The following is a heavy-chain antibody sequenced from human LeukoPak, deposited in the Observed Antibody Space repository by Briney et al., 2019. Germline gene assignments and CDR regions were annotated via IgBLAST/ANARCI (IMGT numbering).Heavy chain of an antibody. D-gene: IGHD6-13*01. Sequence: KPSQTLSLTCAVSGGSISSGGYPWSWIRQPPGKGLEWIGYIYHSGSTYYNPSLKSRVTISVDRSKNQFSLKLSSVTAADTAVYYCAREAVAAADSYYFDYWGQGTLVTVSS. CDR2: IYHSGST. CDR1: GGSISSGGYP. J-gene: IGHJ4*02. CDR3: AREAVAAADSYYFDY. V-gene: IGHV4-30-2*01.